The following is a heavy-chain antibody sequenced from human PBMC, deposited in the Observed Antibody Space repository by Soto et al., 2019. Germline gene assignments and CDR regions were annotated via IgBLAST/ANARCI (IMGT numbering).Heavy chain of an antibody. D-gene: IGHD1-26*01. CDR1: SISTYY. CDR2: IYYMGRT. J-gene: IGHJ4*02. Sequence: QVQLQESGPGLVKPSETLSLTCTVDSISTYYWNWIRQSPRKGLEWIGYIYYMGRTNYNPSLRSRVTMSIDTSRNQFSLKLRSVTAADTAVYYCARDPVGVTHFDYWGQGALVTVPS. CDR3: ARDPVGVTHFDY. V-gene: IGHV4-59*01.